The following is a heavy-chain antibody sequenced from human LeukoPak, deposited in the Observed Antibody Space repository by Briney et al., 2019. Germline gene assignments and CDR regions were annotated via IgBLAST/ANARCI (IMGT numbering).Heavy chain of an antibody. J-gene: IGHJ6*04. Sequence: ASVKVSCKASGYTFTGYYVHWVRQAPGQGLEWMGWINPNSGDTDYAQKFQGRVTMTRDTSITTAYMELSRLTSDDTAVYYCARRHSSYYYGMDVWGKGTTVTVSS. V-gene: IGHV1-2*02. CDR2: INPNSGDT. D-gene: IGHD6-13*01. CDR1: GYTFTGYY. CDR3: ARRHSSYYYGMDV.